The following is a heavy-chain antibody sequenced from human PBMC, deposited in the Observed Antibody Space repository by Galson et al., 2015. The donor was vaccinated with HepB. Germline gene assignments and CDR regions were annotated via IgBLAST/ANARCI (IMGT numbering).Heavy chain of an antibody. V-gene: IGHV3-66*01. CDR3: ARTSSGWYHYFDY. J-gene: IGHJ4*02. CDR1: GFTVSSNY. D-gene: IGHD6-19*01. CDR2: IYSGGST. Sequence: SLRLSCAASGFTVSSNYMSWVRQAPGKGLEWVSVIYSGGSTYYADSVKGRFTISRDNSKNTLYLQMNSPRAEDTAVYYCARTSSGWYHYFDYWGQGTLVTVSS.